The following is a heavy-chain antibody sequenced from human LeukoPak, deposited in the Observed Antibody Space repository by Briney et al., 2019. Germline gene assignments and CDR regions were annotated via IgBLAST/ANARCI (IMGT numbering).Heavy chain of an antibody. Sequence: SETLSLTCTVSGGSISSYYWSWIRQLPGKGLEWIGYTYYSGSTNYNPSLKSRVTISVDTSKNQFSLKLSSVTAADTAVYYCARDAGRDYDILTGYYLDAFDIWGQGTMVTVSS. D-gene: IGHD3-9*01. CDR1: GGSISSYY. CDR3: ARDAGRDYDILTGYYLDAFDI. CDR2: TYYSGST. V-gene: IGHV4-59*01. J-gene: IGHJ3*02.